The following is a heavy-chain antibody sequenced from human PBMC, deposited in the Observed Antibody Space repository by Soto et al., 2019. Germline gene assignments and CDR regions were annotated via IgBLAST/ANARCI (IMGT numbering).Heavy chain of an antibody. V-gene: IGHV3-11*06. D-gene: IGHD1-1*01. CDR1: GFIVSDYY. CDR2: SSNSGTYT. Sequence: GGSLRLSCAASGFIVSDYYMSWIRQAPGKGLEWLSYSSNSGTYTRYADSVKGRFSISRDNAKNSLFLQINSLRGEDSATYYCARSSNNYNFLDYRGQGTRVTV. J-gene: IGHJ4*02. CDR3: ARSSNNYNFLDY.